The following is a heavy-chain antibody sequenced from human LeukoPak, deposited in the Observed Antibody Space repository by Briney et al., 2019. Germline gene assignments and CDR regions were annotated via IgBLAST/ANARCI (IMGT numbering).Heavy chain of an antibody. D-gene: IGHD2/OR15-2a*01. CDR2: INPNSGGT. Sequence: ASVKVSCKASGYTFTGYYMHWVRQAPGQGLEWMGWINPNSGGTNCAQKFQGRVTMTRDTSISTAYMELSRLRSDDTAVYYCARGEIHHSKEFDYWGQGTLVTVSS. CDR3: ARGEIHHSKEFDY. V-gene: IGHV1-2*02. J-gene: IGHJ4*02. CDR1: GYTFTGYY.